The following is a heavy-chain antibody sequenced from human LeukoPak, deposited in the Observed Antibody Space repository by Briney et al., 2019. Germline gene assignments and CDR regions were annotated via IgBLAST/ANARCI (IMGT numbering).Heavy chain of an antibody. CDR1: GFTVSSNY. CDR3: ARDGEYSSSWYGSYYFDH. D-gene: IGHD6-13*01. CDR2: IYSGGST. V-gene: IGHV3-66*01. J-gene: IGHJ4*02. Sequence: GGSLKLSCAASGFTVSSNYMSWVRQAPGKGLEWVSVIYSGGSTYYADSVKGRFIISRDNSKNTLYLQMNSLRAEDTAVYYCARDGEYSSSWYGSYYFDHWGQGTLVTVSS.